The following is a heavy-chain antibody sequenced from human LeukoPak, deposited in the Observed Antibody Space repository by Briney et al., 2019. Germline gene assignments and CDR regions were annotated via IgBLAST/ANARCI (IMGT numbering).Heavy chain of an antibody. Sequence: GASVKVSCKASGYTFTGYYMHWVRQAPGQGLEWMGWINPNSGGTNYAQKFQGRVTMTRDTSISTAYMELSRLRSDDTAVYYCARGLRFLECPTCTLELGDYYMDVWGKGTTVTVSS. D-gene: IGHD3-3*01. CDR2: INPNSGGT. V-gene: IGHV1-2*02. CDR3: ARGLRFLECPTCTLELGDYYMDV. CDR1: GYTFTGYY. J-gene: IGHJ6*03.